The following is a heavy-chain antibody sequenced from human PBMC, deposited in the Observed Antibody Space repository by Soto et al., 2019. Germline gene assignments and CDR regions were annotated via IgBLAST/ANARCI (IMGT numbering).Heavy chain of an antibody. CDR1: GGSISNYY. D-gene: IGHD3-22*01. J-gene: IGHJ4*02. Sequence: PSETLSLTCTVSGGSISNYYWSWIRQPPGKGLEWIGSIYYSGSTYYNPSLKSRVTISVDTSKNQFSLKLSSVTAADTAVYYCMLGSGWKDFDYWGQGTLVTVSS. CDR2: IYYSGST. CDR3: MLGSGWKDFDY. V-gene: IGHV4-59*05.